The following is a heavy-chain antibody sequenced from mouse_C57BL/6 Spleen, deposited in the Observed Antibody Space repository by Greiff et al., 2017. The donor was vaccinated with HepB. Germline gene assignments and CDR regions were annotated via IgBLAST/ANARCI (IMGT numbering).Heavy chain of an antibody. Sequence: VQLQQPGAELVKPGASVKVSCKASGYTFTSYWMHWVKQRPGQGLEWIGRIHPSDSDTNYNQKFKGKATLTVDKSSSTAYMQLSSLTSEDPAVYYCAIYDYGGVYAMDYWGQGTSVTVSS. J-gene: IGHJ4*01. CDR1: GYTFTSYW. CDR2: IHPSDSDT. D-gene: IGHD2-4*01. CDR3: AIYDYGGVYAMDY. V-gene: IGHV1-74*01.